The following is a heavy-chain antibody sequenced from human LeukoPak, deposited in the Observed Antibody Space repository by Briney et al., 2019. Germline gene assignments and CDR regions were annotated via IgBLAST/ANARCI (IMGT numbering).Heavy chain of an antibody. Sequence: GGSLRLSCAASGFTFSNYWMSWVRQAPGKGLEWVANIKQDGSEKYYVDSVKGRFTISRDNAKNSLHLQLNSLRAEDTAVYYCARDKVTGDSYFDCWGQGTLVTVSS. V-gene: IGHV3-7*04. CDR2: IKQDGSEK. D-gene: IGHD1-20*01. J-gene: IGHJ4*02. CDR3: ARDKVTGDSYFDC. CDR1: GFTFSNYW.